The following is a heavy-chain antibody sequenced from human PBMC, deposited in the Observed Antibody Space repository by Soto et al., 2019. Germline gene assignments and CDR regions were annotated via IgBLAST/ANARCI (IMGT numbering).Heavy chain of an antibody. J-gene: IGHJ5*02. D-gene: IGHD6-13*01. Sequence: QLQLQESGSGLVKPSQTLSLTCAVSGGSISSGGYSWSWIRQPPGKGLEWIGYIYHSGSTYYNPSLKSRVTVSVEGSKNQFCLKLGCVTGAGTAVYYCARGIRAAGTSFWFDPWGQGTLVTVSS. CDR2: IYHSGST. V-gene: IGHV4-30-2*01. CDR1: GGSISSGGYS. CDR3: ARGIRAAGTSFWFDP.